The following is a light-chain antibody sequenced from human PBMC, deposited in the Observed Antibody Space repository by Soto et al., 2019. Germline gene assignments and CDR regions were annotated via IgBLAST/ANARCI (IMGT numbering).Light chain of an antibody. CDR3: HQYHTYST. J-gene: IGKJ1*01. CDR1: QTISTW. CDR2: DAS. Sequence: DIQMTQSPSSVSASVGDRVIITCRASQTISTWVAWYQHKTGKAPTLLIYDASSLESGVPSRFSGGGSGTEFTLTISSLQPDDFATYYCHQYHTYSTFGQGTKVDIK. V-gene: IGKV1-5*01.